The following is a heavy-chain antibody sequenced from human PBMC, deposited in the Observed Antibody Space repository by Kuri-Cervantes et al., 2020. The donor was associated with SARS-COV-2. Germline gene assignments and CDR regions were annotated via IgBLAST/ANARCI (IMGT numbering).Heavy chain of an antibody. J-gene: IGHJ5*02. CDR2: IFLNDEK. V-gene: IGHV2-26*01. CDR1: GFSLSTSGVG. Sequence: SGPTLVKPTQTLTLTCTFSGFSLSTSGVGVGWIRQPPGKALEWLAHIFLNDEKSYSTSLKSRLTISKDTSKSQVVLTMTNMDPVDTATYYCARIPQLLYDWFDPWGQGTLVTVSS. D-gene: IGHD2-2*02. CDR3: ARIPQLLYDWFDP.